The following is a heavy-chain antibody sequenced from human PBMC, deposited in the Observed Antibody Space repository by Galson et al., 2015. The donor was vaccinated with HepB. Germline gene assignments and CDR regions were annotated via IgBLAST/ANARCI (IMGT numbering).Heavy chain of an antibody. CDR3: ARGLADTGFDY. J-gene: IGHJ4*02. CDR2: TYYRSKWYN. Sequence: CAISGDSVSSDTTAWNWIWQSPSRGLEWLGSTYYRSKWYNSFAISVRSRMTINPDTSKNQFSLQLNSVTPEDTAVYYCARGLADTGFDYWGQGTLVTVSS. D-gene: IGHD6-19*01. V-gene: IGHV6-1*01. CDR1: GDSVSSDTTA.